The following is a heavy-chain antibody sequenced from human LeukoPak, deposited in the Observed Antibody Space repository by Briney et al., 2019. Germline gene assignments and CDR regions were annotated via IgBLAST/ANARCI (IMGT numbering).Heavy chain of an antibody. CDR1: GGSISSGGYY. J-gene: IGHJ4*02. Sequence: SETLSLTCTVSGGSISSGGYYWSWIRQPPGKGLEWIGEINHSGSTNYNPSLKSRVTISVDTSKNQFSLKLSSVTAADTAVYYCARGGDRGVLFDYWGQGTLVTVSS. V-gene: IGHV4-39*07. D-gene: IGHD3-10*01. CDR3: ARGGDRGVLFDY. CDR2: INHSGST.